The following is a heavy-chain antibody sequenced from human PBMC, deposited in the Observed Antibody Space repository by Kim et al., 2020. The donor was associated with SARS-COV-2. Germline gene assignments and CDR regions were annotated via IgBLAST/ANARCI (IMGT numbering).Heavy chain of an antibody. D-gene: IGHD3-3*01. CDR3: ARGLRVLEWFASPIGMDV. CDR1: GGTFSSYV. V-gene: IGHV1-69*13. J-gene: IGHJ6*02. CDR2: VIPIFGST. Sequence: SVKVSCKASGGTFSSYVISWVRQAPGQWLEWVGGVIPIFGSTNYAPKFQARVSITADESASTVYMELSRLRSSDTAIYFCARGLRVLEWFASPIGMDVWGQGTTVTVSS.